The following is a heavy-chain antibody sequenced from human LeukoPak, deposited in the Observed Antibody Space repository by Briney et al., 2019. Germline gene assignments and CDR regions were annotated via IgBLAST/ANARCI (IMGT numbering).Heavy chain of an antibody. CDR2: ISGSGDNA. D-gene: IGHD3-10*02. CDR3: ACSAYYYYYLDV. Sequence: PGRSLRLSCAASGFTFSSHAMSWVRQAPGKGLEWVSAISGSGDNAYYADSVKGRFSISRDNSKNTLYLHMSSLRAEDTAVFYCACSAYYYYYLDVWGKGTTVTVSS. V-gene: IGHV3-23*01. J-gene: IGHJ6*03. CDR1: GFTFSSHA.